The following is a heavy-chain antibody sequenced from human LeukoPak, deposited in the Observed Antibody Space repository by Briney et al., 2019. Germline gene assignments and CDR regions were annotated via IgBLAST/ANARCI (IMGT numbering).Heavy chain of an antibody. Sequence: SVKVSCKASGGTFSSYAISWVRQAPGQGLEWMGRIIPIFGTANYAQKFQGRVTITTDESTSTAYMELSSLRSEDTAVYYCARAKYYHGSGSYYNELEDYWGQGTLVTVSS. CDR1: GGTFSSYA. CDR2: IIPIFGTA. J-gene: IGHJ4*02. D-gene: IGHD3-10*01. CDR3: ARAKYYHGSGSYYNELEDY. V-gene: IGHV1-69*05.